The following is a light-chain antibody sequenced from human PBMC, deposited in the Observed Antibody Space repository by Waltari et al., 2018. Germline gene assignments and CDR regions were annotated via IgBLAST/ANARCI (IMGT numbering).Light chain of an antibody. Sequence: DIKMTQSPSSLSASVGDRVTITCRASLSIKDYLNWYQQKPGTAPKLLIHAASSLQSGVPLRFSGGGSGTDFTLTISNLQPEDFATYFCQQSYSNPFTFGPGTKVDIK. CDR2: AAS. V-gene: IGKV1-39*01. J-gene: IGKJ3*01. CDR1: LSIKDY. CDR3: QQSYSNPFT.